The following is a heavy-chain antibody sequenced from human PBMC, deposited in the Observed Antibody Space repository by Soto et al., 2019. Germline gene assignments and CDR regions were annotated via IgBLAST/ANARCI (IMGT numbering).Heavy chain of an antibody. CDR3: TTGHGSQYYYYYGMDV. CDR1: GFTFSNAW. Sequence: PGGSLRLSCAASGFTFSNAWMNWVRQAPGKGLEWVGHIKSKSDGGTTDYAAPVKGRFTISRDDSKNTLYLQMNSLKTEDTAVYYCTTGHGSQYYYYYGMDVWGQGTTVTVSS. D-gene: IGHD3-10*01. V-gene: IGHV3-15*07. J-gene: IGHJ6*02. CDR2: IKSKSDGGTT.